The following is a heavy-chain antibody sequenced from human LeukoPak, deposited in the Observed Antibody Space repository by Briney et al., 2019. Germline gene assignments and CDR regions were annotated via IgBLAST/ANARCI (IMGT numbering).Heavy chain of an antibody. J-gene: IGHJ5*02. CDR3: ARGGDNPTWFDP. V-gene: IGHV4-34*01. Sequence: SETLSLTCTVSGGSISSYYWSWIRQPPGKGLEWIGEINHSGSTNYNPSLKSRVTISVDTSKNQFSLKLSSVTAADTAVYYCARGGDNPTWFDPWGQGTLVTVSS. CDR2: INHSGST. D-gene: IGHD2-15*01. CDR1: GGSISSYY.